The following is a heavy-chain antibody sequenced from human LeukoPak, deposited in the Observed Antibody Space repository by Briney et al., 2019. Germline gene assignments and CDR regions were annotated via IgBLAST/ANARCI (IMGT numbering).Heavy chain of an antibody. CDR1: GFTFSTDA. Sequence: GRSLRLSCAASGFTFSTDAMTWVRQAPGNGLECVSGINSNGDEIYYAASVRGRFTISSDNSNNALYLQMDSLRAEDTAVYYCANWIGSSSRDYWGQGTLVTVSS. J-gene: IGHJ4*02. D-gene: IGHD6-6*01. CDR3: ANWIGSSSRDY. V-gene: IGHV3-23*01. CDR2: INSNGDEI.